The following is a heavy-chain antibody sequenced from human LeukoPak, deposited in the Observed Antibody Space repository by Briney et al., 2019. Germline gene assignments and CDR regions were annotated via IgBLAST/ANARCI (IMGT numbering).Heavy chain of an antibody. J-gene: IGHJ3*02. CDR3: ARGGYHHGFDI. Sequence: QTGGSLRLSCAASGFTFNSYWFHWVRQAPGKGLVWVSRINSDGSDTIYAGSVKGRFTISRDNAKSTVYLQMNSLKAEDTAVYYCARGGYHHGFDIWGQGTMVTVSS. CDR2: INSDGSDT. V-gene: IGHV3-74*01. CDR1: GFTFNSYW. D-gene: IGHD2-15*01.